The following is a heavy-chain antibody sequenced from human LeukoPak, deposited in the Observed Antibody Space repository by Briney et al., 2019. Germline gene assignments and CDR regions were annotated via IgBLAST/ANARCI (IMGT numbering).Heavy chain of an antibody. CDR3: ARYVVYGSGKYYFDY. Sequence: PSETLSLTCFVSGGSIRSSDYCWSWIRQPPGKEMEWIATITSGGTTYYNPSLQSRATISVDTSKNQFSLRLNSVTAADTAVYFCARYVVYGSGKYYFDYWGQGALVTVSS. D-gene: IGHD3-10*01. V-gene: IGHV4-39*01. CDR1: GGSIRSSDYC. J-gene: IGHJ4*02. CDR2: ITSGGTT.